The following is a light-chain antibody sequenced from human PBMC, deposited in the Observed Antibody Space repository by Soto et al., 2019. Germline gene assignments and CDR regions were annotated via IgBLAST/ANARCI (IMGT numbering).Light chain of an antibody. V-gene: IGLV2-8*01. CDR1: SSDVGGYNY. Sequence: QSVLTQPPSASGSPGQSVTISCTGSSSDVGGYNYVSWYQQHPGKAPKLMIYEVNKRPSGVPNRFSGSKSGNTASLTVSGLQAEAAAEYYCSSYEGSNNLVLFGGGTKLTVL. CDR2: EVN. CDR3: SSYEGSNNLVL. J-gene: IGLJ2*01.